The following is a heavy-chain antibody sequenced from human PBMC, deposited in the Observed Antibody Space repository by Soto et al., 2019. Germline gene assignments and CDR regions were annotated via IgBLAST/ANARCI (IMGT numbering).Heavy chain of an antibody. V-gene: IGHV4-4*02. CDR1: GGSISSSNW. J-gene: IGHJ6*02. CDR2: IYHSGST. D-gene: IGHD3-3*01. Sequence: SETLSLTCAVSGGSISSSNWWSWVRQPPGKGLEWIGEIYHSGSTNYNPSLKSRVTISVDKSKNQFSLKLSSVTAADTAVYYCARGAGTTFGVADWYYYYGMDVWGQGTTVTVSS. CDR3: ARGAGTTFGVADWYYYYGMDV.